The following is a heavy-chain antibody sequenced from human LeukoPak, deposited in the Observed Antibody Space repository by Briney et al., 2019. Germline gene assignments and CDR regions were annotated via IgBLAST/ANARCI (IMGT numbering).Heavy chain of an antibody. CDR3: VKEGYYGWGSSPTFYFDY. J-gene: IGHJ4*02. CDR2: VHDNERSA. CDR1: GFSFSGHW. Sequence: GGSLRLSCEGSGFSFSGHWMHWVRQAPGKGLVWVSRVHDNERSASYGDSVRGRFTISKDNARNILYLQMDSLRVEDTAVYYCVKEGYYGWGSSPTFYFDYWGQGTRVTVSS. V-gene: IGHV3-74*01. D-gene: IGHD3-10*01.